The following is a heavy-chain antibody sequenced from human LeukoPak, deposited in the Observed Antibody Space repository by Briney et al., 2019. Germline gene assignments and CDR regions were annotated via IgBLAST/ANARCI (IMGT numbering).Heavy chain of an antibody. CDR2: ISAYNGNT. Sequence: ASVKVSCKASGYTSTSYGISWVRQAPGQGLEWMGWISAYNGNTNYAQKLQGRVTMTTDTSTSTAYMELRSLRSDDTAVYYCARAPKYSSGWGSGYWGQGTLVTVSS. CDR1: GYTSTSYG. V-gene: IGHV1-18*01. D-gene: IGHD6-19*01. CDR3: ARAPKYSSGWGSGY. J-gene: IGHJ4*02.